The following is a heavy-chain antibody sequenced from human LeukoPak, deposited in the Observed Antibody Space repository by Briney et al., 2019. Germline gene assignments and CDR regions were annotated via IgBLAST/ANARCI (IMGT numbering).Heavy chain of an antibody. J-gene: IGHJ5*02. CDR3: ARGAYDSRGWWFDP. Sequence: SETLSLTCTVSGGSVSSYNWSWLRQPPGKGLEWIGYVYYSGSTNYNPSLKSRITISIDTSKMHFSLKLSSVTAADTAVYYCARGAYDSRGWWFDPWGQGSLVTVSS. CDR1: GGSVSSYN. D-gene: IGHD3-22*01. V-gene: IGHV4-59*02. CDR2: VYYSGST.